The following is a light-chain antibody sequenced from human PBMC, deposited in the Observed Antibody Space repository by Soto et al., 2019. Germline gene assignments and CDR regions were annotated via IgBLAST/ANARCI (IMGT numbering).Light chain of an antibody. V-gene: IGKV1-39*01. Sequence: DIQMTQSPSSLSASVGDRVTITCRASQSISSYLNWYQQKPGKPPKLLIYAASSLQSWVPSRFSGSGSGTDFTLTISSLQPEDFARYYCQQSYTTGTCGQRTKGEIK. CDR1: QSISSY. CDR2: AAS. CDR3: QQSYTTGT. J-gene: IGKJ1*01.